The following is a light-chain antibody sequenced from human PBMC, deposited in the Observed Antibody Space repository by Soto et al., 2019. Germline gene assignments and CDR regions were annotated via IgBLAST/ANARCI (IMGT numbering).Light chain of an antibody. Sequence: QSVLTQPRSVSGSPGQSVTISCTGTSSDVGGYNYVSWYQQQPGKAPRLMIYDVTKRPSGVPDRFSGSKSGNTASLTISGPQAEDEADYYCCSYAGSYTMVFGGGTKLTVL. CDR1: SSDVGGYNY. CDR2: DVT. V-gene: IGLV2-11*01. J-gene: IGLJ2*01. CDR3: CSYAGSYTMV.